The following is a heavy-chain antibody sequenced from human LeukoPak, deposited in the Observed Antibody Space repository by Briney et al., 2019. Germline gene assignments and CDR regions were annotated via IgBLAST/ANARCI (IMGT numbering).Heavy chain of an antibody. CDR3: ARGSPVTRFLEWLLPYYYFDY. CDR1: GGSISSGSYY. J-gene: IGHJ4*02. V-gene: IGHV4-61*02. Sequence: SQTLSLTFTVSGGSISSGSYYWSWIRQPAGKGLEWIGRIYTSGSTNYNPSLKSRVTISVDTSKNQFSLKLSSVTAADTAVYYCARGSPVTRFLEWLLPYYYFDYWGQGTLVTVSS. CDR2: IYTSGST. D-gene: IGHD3-3*01.